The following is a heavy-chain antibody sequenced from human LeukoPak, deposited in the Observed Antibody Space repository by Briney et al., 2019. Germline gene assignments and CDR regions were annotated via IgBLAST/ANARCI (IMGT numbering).Heavy chain of an antibody. D-gene: IGHD5/OR15-5a*01. CDR1: GGSISSYY. CDR2: INYSGST. Sequence: SETLSLTCTVSGGSISSYYWSWIRQPPGKGLEWIGYINYSGSTNYNPSLKSRVTMSVVTSKNQFSLKLSSVTAADTAVYYCAARPKFMSTYFDLWGRGTLVTVSS. CDR3: AARPKFMSTYFDL. J-gene: IGHJ2*01. V-gene: IGHV4-59*08.